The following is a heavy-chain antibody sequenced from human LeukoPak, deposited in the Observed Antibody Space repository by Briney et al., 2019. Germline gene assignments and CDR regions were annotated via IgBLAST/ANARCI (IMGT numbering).Heavy chain of an antibody. V-gene: IGHV3-64*02. CDR2: ITTDGRGT. CDR1: GFTFSTDA. CDR3: ARGKGMYCGGDCTALDY. D-gene: IGHD2-21*02. J-gene: IGHJ4*02. Sequence: GGSLRLSCAASGFTFSTDAMHWVRQAPGKGLEYVSTITTDGRGTYYADSVKGRFTISRDNSKNTLYLQVGSLRAEDMAVYYCARGKGMYCGGDCTALDYWGQGTLVTVSS.